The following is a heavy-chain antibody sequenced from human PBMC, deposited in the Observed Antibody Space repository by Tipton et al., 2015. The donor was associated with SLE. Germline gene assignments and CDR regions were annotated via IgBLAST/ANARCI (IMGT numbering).Heavy chain of an antibody. CDR1: GGSFSGYY. D-gene: IGHD3-10*01. Sequence: TLSLTCAVYGGSFSGYYWSWIRQPPGKGLEWIGEINHSGSTNYNPSLKSRVTISVDTSKNQFSLKLSSVTAADTAVYYCATAPQYGSGSYLNWFDPWGQGTLVIVSS. J-gene: IGHJ5*02. V-gene: IGHV4-34*01. CDR2: INHSGST. CDR3: ATAPQYGSGSYLNWFDP.